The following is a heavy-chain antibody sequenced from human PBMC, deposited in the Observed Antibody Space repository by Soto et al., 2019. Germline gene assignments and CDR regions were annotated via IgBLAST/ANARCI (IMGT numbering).Heavy chain of an antibody. V-gene: IGHV3-48*02. D-gene: IGHD6-13*01. J-gene: IGHJ4*02. CDR1: GFTFSSYS. CDR3: ARVPDQQVAYYFDY. Sequence: EVQLVESGGGLVQPGGSLRLSCAASGFTFSSYSMSWVRQAPGKGLEWVSYISSSSSTIYYADSVKGRFTISRDNAKNSLYLQMNSLRDEDTAVYYCARVPDQQVAYYFDYWGQGTLVTVSS. CDR2: ISSSSSTI.